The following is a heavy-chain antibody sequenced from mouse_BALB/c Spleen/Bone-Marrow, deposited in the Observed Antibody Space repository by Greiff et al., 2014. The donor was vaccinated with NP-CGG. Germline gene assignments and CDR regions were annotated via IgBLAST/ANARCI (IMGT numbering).Heavy chain of an antibody. Sequence: VKLQESGPGLVQPSQSLFITCTVSGFSVISYGVHWVRQPPGKGLEWLGVIWSGGSTDYNAAFISRLSISKDNSKSQVFFKMNSLQADDTAIYYCARNDYGNPHYAMDYWGQGTSVTVSS. D-gene: IGHD2-1*01. CDR1: GFSVISYG. J-gene: IGHJ4*01. CDR3: ARNDYGNPHYAMDY. V-gene: IGHV2-4*02. CDR2: IWSGGST.